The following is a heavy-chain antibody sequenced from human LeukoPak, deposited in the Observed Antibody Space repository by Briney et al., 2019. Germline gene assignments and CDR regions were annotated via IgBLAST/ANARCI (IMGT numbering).Heavy chain of an antibody. V-gene: IGHV3-23*01. D-gene: IGHD3-22*01. CDR2: ISSGGNT. CDR1: GFIFSSYG. Sequence: GGSLRLSCAASGFIFSSYGMSWVRQAPGKGLEWVSAISSGGNTYYADSVKGRFTISRDNSKNTLYLQMNSLRAEDTAVYYCAKDLGTYYYDSSGYYYGARSNYWGQGTLVTVSS. CDR3: AKDLGTYYYDSSGYYYGARSNY. J-gene: IGHJ4*02.